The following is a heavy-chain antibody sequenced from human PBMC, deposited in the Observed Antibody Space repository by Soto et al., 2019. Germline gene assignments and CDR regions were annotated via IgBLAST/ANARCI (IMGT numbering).Heavy chain of an antibody. CDR3: ARGSAAAGMNWFDP. V-gene: IGHV3-21*01. J-gene: IGHJ5*02. D-gene: IGHD6-13*01. CDR2: ISSSSYI. Sequence: PGGSLRLSCAASGFTFSSYSMNWVRQAPGKGLEWVSSISSSSYIYYADSVKGRFTISRDNAKNSLYLQMNSLRAEDTAVYYCARGSAAAGMNWFDPWGQGTLVTVS. CDR1: GFTFSSYS.